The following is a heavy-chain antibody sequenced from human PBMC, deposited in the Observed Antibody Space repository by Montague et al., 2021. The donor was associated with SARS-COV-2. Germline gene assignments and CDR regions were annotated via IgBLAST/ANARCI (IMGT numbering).Heavy chain of an antibody. CDR3: ARGHIVVVPAAIGLLRQFYYYYMDV. CDR1: GASFSGYY. J-gene: IGHJ6*03. D-gene: IGHD2-2*01. Sequence: SETLSLTCAVSGASFSGYYWCWIRQPPGKGMEWIGEINHSGSTNXNPSLKSGVTISVYTSKNQFSLKLSPVTAADTAVYYCARGHIVVVPAAIGLLRQFYYYYMDVWGKGTTVTVSS. CDR2: INHSGST. V-gene: IGHV4-34*01.